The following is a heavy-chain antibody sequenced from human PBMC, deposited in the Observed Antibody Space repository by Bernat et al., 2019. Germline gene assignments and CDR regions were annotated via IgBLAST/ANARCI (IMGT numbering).Heavy chain of an antibody. D-gene: IGHD3-22*01. CDR2: IYYSGST. Sequence: QLQLQESGPGLVKPSETLSLTCTVSGGSISSSSYYWGWIRQPPGKGLDWIGRIYYSGSTYYNTSLKSRVSISVDTYKNQCSQKLSSVTVADTAVYYCARRGYYDSSGYYEYWGQGTLVTVSS. J-gene: IGHJ4*02. V-gene: IGHV4-39*01. CDR1: GGSISSSSYY. CDR3: ARRGYYDSSGYYEY.